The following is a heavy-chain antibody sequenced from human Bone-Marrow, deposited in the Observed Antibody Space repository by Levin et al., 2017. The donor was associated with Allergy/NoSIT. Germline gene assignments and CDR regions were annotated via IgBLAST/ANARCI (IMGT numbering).Heavy chain of an antibody. CDR2: IYYSGST. D-gene: IGHD1-26*01. Sequence: RTSETLSLTCTVSGGSISSGDYYWSWIRQPPGKGLEWIGYIYYSGSTYYNPSLKSRVTISVDTSKNQFSLKLSSVTAADTAVYYCARTGSYYVYYYYGMDGWGQGTTVTVSS. CDR1: GGSISSGDYY. CDR3: ARTGSYYVYYYYGMDG. J-gene: IGHJ6*02. V-gene: IGHV4-30-4*01.